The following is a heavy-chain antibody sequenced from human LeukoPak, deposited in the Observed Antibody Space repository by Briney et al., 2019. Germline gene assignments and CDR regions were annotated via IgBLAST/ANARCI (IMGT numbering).Heavy chain of an antibody. CDR2: ISAYNGNT. D-gene: IGHD3-3*01. V-gene: IGHV1-18*01. CDR3: ARDFSDKTYCDFWSGYYTRVSPYNWFDP. Sequence: ASVKVSCKASGYTFTSYGISWVRQAPGQGLEWMGWISAYNGNTNYAQKLQGRVTMTTDTSTSTAYMELRSLRSDDTAVYYCARDFSDKTYCDFWSGYYTRVSPYNWFDPWGQGTLVTVSS. J-gene: IGHJ5*02. CDR1: GYTFTSYG.